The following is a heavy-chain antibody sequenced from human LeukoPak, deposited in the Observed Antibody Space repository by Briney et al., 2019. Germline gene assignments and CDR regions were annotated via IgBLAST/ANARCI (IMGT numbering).Heavy chain of an antibody. CDR1: GGSISSYY. CDR2: IYTSGST. Sequence: SETLSLTCTVSGGSISSYYWSWIRQPAGKGLEWIGRIYTSGSTNYNPSLKSRVTMSVDTSKNQFSLKLSSVTAAGTAVYYCARGSSGGNYYYYMDVWGKGTTVTVSS. J-gene: IGHJ6*03. V-gene: IGHV4-4*07. D-gene: IGHD3-10*01. CDR3: ARGSSGGNYYYYMDV.